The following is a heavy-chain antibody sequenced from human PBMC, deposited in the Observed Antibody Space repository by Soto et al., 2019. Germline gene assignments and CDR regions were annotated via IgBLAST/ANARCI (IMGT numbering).Heavy chain of an antibody. CDR1: GYIFVNYG. Sequence: QVQLVQSGDEVNKPGASVKVSCKASGYIFVNYGIAWVRQAPGQGLELMGWISPYTGNTHSASKVQGRLTMTTDTATSTAYMDLGSLTSDDTAVYYCVMVDNYVTPTPQDVWGQGTTVTVSS. J-gene: IGHJ6*02. D-gene: IGHD3-16*01. V-gene: IGHV1-18*01. CDR3: VMVDNYVTPTPQDV. CDR2: ISPYTGNT.